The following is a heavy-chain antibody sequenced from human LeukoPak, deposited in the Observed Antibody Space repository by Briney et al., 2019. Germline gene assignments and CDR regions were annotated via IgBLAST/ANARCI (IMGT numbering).Heavy chain of an antibody. V-gene: IGHV3-7*01. Sequence: GGSLRLSCAASGFTFSSYWMHWVRQAPGKGLEWVTNIKQDGSEKYYVDSVKGRFTISRDNAKNSLYLQMNSLRAEDTAVYYCARVNPYYDSSGYYSYYYGMDVWGQGTTVTVSS. CDR2: IKQDGSEK. D-gene: IGHD3-22*01. J-gene: IGHJ6*02. CDR1: GFTFSSYW. CDR3: ARVNPYYDSSGYYSYYYGMDV.